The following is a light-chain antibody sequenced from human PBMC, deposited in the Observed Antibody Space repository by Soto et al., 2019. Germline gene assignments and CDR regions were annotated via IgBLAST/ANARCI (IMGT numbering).Light chain of an antibody. Sequence: QSALTQPASVSGSPGQSITISCTGTSSDIGAYNYVSWYQQHPGKAPKLMIYDVNIRPSGVSNRFSGSKSGNTASLTISGLQAEDEADYYCTSWTTSTTMIFGGGTKVT. CDR2: DVN. CDR1: SSDIGAYNY. J-gene: IGLJ2*01. CDR3: TSWTTSTTMI. V-gene: IGLV2-14*03.